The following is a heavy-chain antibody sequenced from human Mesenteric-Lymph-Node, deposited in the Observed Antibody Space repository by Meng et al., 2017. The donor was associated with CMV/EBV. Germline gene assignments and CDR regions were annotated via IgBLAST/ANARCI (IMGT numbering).Heavy chain of an antibody. D-gene: IGHD6-13*01. CDR3: AREGDGSPNYYYYYGMDV. CDR1: GDSISSYY. Sequence: SETLSLTCTVSGDSISSYYWSWIRQPPGKGLEWIGYIYYSGSTNYNPSLKSRVTISVDTSKNQFSLKLSSVTAADTAVYYCAREGDGSPNYYYYYGMDVWGQGTTVTVSS. V-gene: IGHV4-59*01. J-gene: IGHJ6*02. CDR2: IYYSGST.